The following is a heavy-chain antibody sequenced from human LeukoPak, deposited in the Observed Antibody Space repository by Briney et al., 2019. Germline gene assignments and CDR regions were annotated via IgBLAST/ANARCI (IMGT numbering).Heavy chain of an antibody. J-gene: IGHJ5*02. Sequence: GGSLRLSCAASGFTFSNYWMSWVRQAPGKGLEWVSSISPKSDFIYYSDSVRDRFTISRDNAENSLYLQMNSLRAEDTAVYYCARADCSSSTCYLRRSWFDPWGQGTLVTVSS. CDR1: GFTFSNYW. D-gene: IGHD2-2*01. CDR3: ARADCSSSTCYLRRSWFDP. CDR2: ISPKSDFI. V-gene: IGHV3-21*01.